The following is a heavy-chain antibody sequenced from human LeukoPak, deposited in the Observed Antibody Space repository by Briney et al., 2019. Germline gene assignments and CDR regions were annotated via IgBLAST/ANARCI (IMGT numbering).Heavy chain of an antibody. CDR2: SKNKANNYIT. D-gene: IGHD6-13*01. CDR1: GFTFSDHY. V-gene: IGHV3-72*01. J-gene: IGHJ4*02. CDR3: ARGSKAAPGTFDY. Sequence: AGGSLRLSCAASGFTFSDHYIDWVRQAPGKGLEWVGRSKNKANNYITQYAAFVQGRFTISRDNSKNSLYLQINSLKTEDTAVYYCARGSKAAPGTFDYWGQGTLVTVSS.